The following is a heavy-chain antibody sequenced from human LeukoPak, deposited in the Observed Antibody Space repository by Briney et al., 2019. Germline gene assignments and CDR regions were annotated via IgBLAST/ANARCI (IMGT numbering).Heavy chain of an antibody. V-gene: IGHV3-30*18. D-gene: IGHD5-24*01. J-gene: IGHJ4*02. Sequence: PGGSLRLSCAASGFTFSSYGMLWVRQAPGKGVEWVAVISYDGSNKYYADSVKGRFTISRDNSKNTLYLQMNSLRAEDTAVYYCAKEIEMATITSAFDYWGQGTLVTVSS. CDR2: ISYDGSNK. CDR3: AKEIEMATITSAFDY. CDR1: GFTFSSYG.